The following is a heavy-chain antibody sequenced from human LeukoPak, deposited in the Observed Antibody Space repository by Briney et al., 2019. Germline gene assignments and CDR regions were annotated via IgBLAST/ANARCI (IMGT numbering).Heavy chain of an antibody. D-gene: IGHD7-27*01. J-gene: IGHJ4*02. CDR2: INWSSGNI. Sequence: GGSLRLSCAASGFPFNTYAMNWVRQAPGKGLEWVSGINWSSGNIGYADSVKGRFTISRDISRNTVYLQMNSLRPEDTAVYYCAKDLNWGWDYWGQGTLVTVSS. V-gene: IGHV3-23*01. CDR3: AKDLNWGWDY. CDR1: GFPFNTYA.